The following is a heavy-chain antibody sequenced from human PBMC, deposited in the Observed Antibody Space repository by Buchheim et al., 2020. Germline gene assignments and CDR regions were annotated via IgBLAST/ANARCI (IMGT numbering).Heavy chain of an antibody. V-gene: IGHV4-34*01. J-gene: IGHJ4*02. D-gene: IGHD3-10*01. CDR3: ARGYGSGNYYTY. Sequence: QVQLQQWGAGLLKPSETLSLTCAVYGGSFSGYYWSWIRQPPGKGLEWIEEINRSGSTSYNTSLKNRVTISLDPSKNQFSRRLSSVTAADTAVYYCARGYGSGNYYTYWGQGTL. CDR1: GGSFSGYY. CDR2: INRSGST.